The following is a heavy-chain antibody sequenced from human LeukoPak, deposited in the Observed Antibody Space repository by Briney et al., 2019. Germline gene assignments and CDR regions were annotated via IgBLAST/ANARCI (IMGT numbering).Heavy chain of an antibody. D-gene: IGHD5-18*01. CDR3: ASNVDTAMAIGGTENDY. CDR1: GYTFTSYY. Sequence: ASVKVSCKASGYTFTSYYMHWVRQAPGQGLEWMGIINPSGGSTSYAQKFQGRVTMTRDTSTSTVYMELSSLRSEDTAVYYCASNVDTAMAIGGTENDYWGQGTLVTVSS. J-gene: IGHJ4*02. V-gene: IGHV1-46*01. CDR2: INPSGGST.